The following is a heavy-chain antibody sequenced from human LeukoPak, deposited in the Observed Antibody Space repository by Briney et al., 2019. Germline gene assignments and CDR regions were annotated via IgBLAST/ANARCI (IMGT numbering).Heavy chain of an antibody. CDR1: GFTFSSYW. CDR2: IKQDGSEK. D-gene: IGHD3-22*01. J-gene: IGHJ4*02. CDR3: ARGPRFDSSGYYYNY. V-gene: IGHV3-7*01. Sequence: GGSLRLSCAASGFTFSSYWMSWARQAPGKGLEWVANIKQDGSEKYYVDSAKGRFTISRDNAKNSLYLQMNNLRAEDTAMYYCARGPRFDSSGYYYNYWGQGTLVTVSS.